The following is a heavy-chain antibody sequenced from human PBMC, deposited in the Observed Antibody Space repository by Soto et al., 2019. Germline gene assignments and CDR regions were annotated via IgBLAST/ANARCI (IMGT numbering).Heavy chain of an antibody. CDR1: GVTLSNVW. CDR3: SHGYYQYFES. J-gene: IGHJ4*02. D-gene: IGHD5-18*01. Sequence: PRGSLRLSCAVSGVTLSNVWMNWVRQAPGKGPEWVGRIKSKTDGGTVEYAAPVKDRFTISRDDSENTLYLQMNSLKTEDTAVYYCSHGYYQYFESWGQGTLVTVSS. V-gene: IGHV3-15*07. CDR2: IKSKTDGGTV.